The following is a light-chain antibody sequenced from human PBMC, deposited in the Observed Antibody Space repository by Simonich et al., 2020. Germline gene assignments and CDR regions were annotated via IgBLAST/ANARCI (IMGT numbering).Light chain of an antibody. CDR2: STN. CDR1: SCSVATCYY. V-gene: IGLV8-61*01. J-gene: IGLJ3*02. CDR3: VLYMGSGIGV. Sequence: QTVVTQEPSFSVSPGGTVTLTCSLSSCSVATCYYPSWYQPTPGQAPRTLIYSTNTRPSGVPDRFSGSLRGNKAALTITGAQADDESDYYCVLYMGSGIGVFGGGTKLTVL.